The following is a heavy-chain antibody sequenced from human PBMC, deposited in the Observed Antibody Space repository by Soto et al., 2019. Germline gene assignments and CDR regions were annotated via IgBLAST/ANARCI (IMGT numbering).Heavy chain of an antibody. D-gene: IGHD2-15*01. Sequence: PSETLSLTCSVSGGSISTVGHYWTWIRQPPGKGLEWIGSIYHTGSTYYSKSLRSRLTMSVDTSKNQFSLKLSSVTAADTAVYYCAREFIVVVVAATMRWFDPWGQGTLVTVSS. CDR2: IYHTGST. J-gene: IGHJ5*02. CDR3: AREFIVVVVAATMRWFDP. V-gene: IGHV4-30-4*08. CDR1: GGSISTVGHY.